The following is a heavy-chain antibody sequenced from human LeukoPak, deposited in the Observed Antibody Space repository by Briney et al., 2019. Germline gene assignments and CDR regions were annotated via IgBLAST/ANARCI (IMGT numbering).Heavy chain of an antibody. D-gene: IGHD2-2*01. CDR2: IIPIFGIA. J-gene: IGHJ5*02. Sequence: SVKVSCKASGGTFSSYAISWVRQAPGQGLEWMGRIIPIFGIANYAQKLQGRVTITADKSTSTAYMELSSLRSEDTAVYYCARDIRGCSSTSCYGWFDPWGQGTLVTVSS. V-gene: IGHV1-69*04. CDR3: ARDIRGCSSTSCYGWFDP. CDR1: GGTFSSYA.